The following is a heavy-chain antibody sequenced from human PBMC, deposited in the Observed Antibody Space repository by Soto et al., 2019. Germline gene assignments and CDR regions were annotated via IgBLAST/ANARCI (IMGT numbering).Heavy chain of an antibody. CDR2: INAGNGNT. V-gene: IGHV1-3*01. CDR3: ARDRHVLDSSGWPKGCYGY. CDR1: GYTFTSYA. D-gene: IGHD6-19*01. J-gene: IGHJ4*02. Sequence: VASVKVSCKASGYTFTSYAMHWVRQAPGQRLEWMGWINAGNGNTKYSQKFQGRVTITRDTSASTAYMELSSLRSEDTAVYYCARDRHVLDSSGWPKGCYGYWGQGTLVTVSS.